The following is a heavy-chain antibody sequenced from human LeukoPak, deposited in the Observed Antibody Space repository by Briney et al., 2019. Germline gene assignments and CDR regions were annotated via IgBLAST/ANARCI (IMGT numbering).Heavy chain of an antibody. CDR1: GGSISSYY. J-gene: IGHJ3*02. CDR3: ARFASYPGAFDI. D-gene: IGHD1-26*01. V-gene: IGHV4-4*07. CDR2: IYTSGST. Sequence: SETLSLTCTVSGGSISSYYWSWIRQPAGKGLEWIGRIYTSGSTNYHPSLKSRVTMSVDTSKNQFSLKLSSVTAADTAVYYCARFASYPGAFDIWGQGTMVTVSS.